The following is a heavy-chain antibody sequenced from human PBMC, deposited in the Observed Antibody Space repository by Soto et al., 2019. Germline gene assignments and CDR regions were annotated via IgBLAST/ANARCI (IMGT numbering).Heavy chain of an antibody. V-gene: IGHV3-30-3*01. CDR3: ARAFDYYDSSGYPFVDY. J-gene: IGHJ4*02. Sequence: PGGSLRLSCAASGFTFSSYAMHWVRQAPGKGLEWVAVISYDGSNKYYADSVKGRFTISRDNSKNTLYLQMNSLRAEDTAVYYCARAFDYYDSSGYPFVDYWGQGTLVTVSS. D-gene: IGHD3-22*01. CDR2: ISYDGSNK. CDR1: GFTFSSYA.